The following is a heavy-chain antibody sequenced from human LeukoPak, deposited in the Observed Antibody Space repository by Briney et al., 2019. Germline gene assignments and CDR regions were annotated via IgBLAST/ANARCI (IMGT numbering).Heavy chain of an antibody. D-gene: IGHD6-13*01. CDR3: ARAAMGYSSSWYDLFVDY. Sequence: PSETLSLTCTVSGVSISSSSYYWDWIRQPPGKGLEWIASIYYSGSTYYNPSLKSRVTISVDTSKNQFSLKLSSVTAADTAVYYCARAAMGYSSSWYDLFVDYWGQGTLVTVSS. CDR2: IYYSGST. J-gene: IGHJ4*02. V-gene: IGHV4-39*07. CDR1: GVSISSSSYY.